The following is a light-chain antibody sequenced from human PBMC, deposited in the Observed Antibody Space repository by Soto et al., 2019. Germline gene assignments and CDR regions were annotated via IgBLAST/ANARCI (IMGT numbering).Light chain of an antibody. Sequence: QSALTQPASVSGSPGQSITISCTGTSSDVGGYNHVAWYQQYPGKAPKRIIFEVSDRPSGVSNRFSGSKSGNTASLSISGLQPEDEADYYCSSYKSGATLVFGGGTKLTVL. CDR1: SSDVGGYNH. CDR2: EVS. V-gene: IGLV2-14*01. J-gene: IGLJ2*01. CDR3: SSYKSGATLV.